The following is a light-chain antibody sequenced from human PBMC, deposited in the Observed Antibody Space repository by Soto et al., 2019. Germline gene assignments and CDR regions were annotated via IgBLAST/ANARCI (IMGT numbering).Light chain of an antibody. V-gene: IGKV1-27*01. CDR1: QGISNY. Sequence: DIQMTQSPSSLSASVGDTVTITCRASQGISNYLAWYQQKPGQVPNLLIYAASTLQSGVPSRFSGSGSGTDFTLTIRSMRPEDVATYYCQTYNNAPRTFGQGTKVEI. CDR2: AAS. J-gene: IGKJ1*01. CDR3: QTYNNAPRT.